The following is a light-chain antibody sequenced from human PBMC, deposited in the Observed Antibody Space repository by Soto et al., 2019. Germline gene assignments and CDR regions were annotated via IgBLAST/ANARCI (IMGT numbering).Light chain of an antibody. CDR2: DVR. V-gene: IGLV2-14*03. CDR3: SSYTTSSTLV. Sequence: QSALTQPASVSGSPGQSITISCTGTSSDIGGYNYVSWYQQHPGKAPKLMIYDVRNRPSGVSNRFSGSKSGNTASLTISGLQADDEADFYCSSYTTSSTLVFGAGTKVTVL. J-gene: IGLJ1*01. CDR1: SSDIGGYNY.